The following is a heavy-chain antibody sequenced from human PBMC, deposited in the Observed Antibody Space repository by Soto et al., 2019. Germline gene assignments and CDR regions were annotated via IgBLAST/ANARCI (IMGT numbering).Heavy chain of an antibody. CDR3: ARHGSY. J-gene: IGHJ4*02. V-gene: IGHV4-39*01. CDR2: VYFSGTT. Sequence: ETLCLTCTVSGVSITTTSYYWGWIRQPPGKGLEWIGSVYFSGTTYYNPSLKSRVAISVDTSKNHFSLRLSSVTAADTAIYYCARHGSYWGQGTLVTVSS. CDR1: GVSITTTSYY.